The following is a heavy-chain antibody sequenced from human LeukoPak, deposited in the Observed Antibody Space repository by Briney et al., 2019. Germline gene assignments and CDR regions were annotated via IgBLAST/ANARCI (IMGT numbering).Heavy chain of an antibody. CDR3: ARVGAPKYCSSTSCYTHYYYGMDV. Sequence: SETLSLTCAVYGGSFSGYYWSWIRQPPGKGLEWIGEINHSGSTNYSPSLKSRVNISVDTSKNQFCLKLSSVTAADTAVYYCARVGAPKYCSSTSCYTHYYYGMDVWGQGTTVTVSS. V-gene: IGHV4-34*01. J-gene: IGHJ6*02. CDR2: INHSGST. CDR1: GGSFSGYY. D-gene: IGHD2-2*02.